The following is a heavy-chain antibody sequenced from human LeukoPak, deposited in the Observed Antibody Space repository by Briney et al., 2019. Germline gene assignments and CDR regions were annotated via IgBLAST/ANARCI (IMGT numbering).Heavy chain of an antibody. CDR2: SSGTGATT. J-gene: IGHJ4*02. Sequence: GGSLRLSCTASGFIFNNYAMSWVRQAPGKGLEWVSTSSGTGATTYYPESVKGRFTISRDNSKNTLYLQMSSLRAEDTAVYYCAKIGTWAVGSFDYWGQGTLVTVSS. CDR1: GFIFNNYA. CDR3: AKIGTWAVGSFDY. V-gene: IGHV3-23*01. D-gene: IGHD1-7*01.